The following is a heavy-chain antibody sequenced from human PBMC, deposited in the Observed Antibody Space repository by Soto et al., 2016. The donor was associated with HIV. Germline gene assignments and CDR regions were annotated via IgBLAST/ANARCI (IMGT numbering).Heavy chain of an antibody. CDR3: ARENYYYYYYGMDV. Sequence: QVQLVQSGAEVKKPGASVKVSCKASGYTFTGYYMHWVRQAPGQGLEWMGWINPNSGGTKYAQKFQGRVTMTRDTSIGTAYMELSRLRSDDTAVYYCARENYYYYYYGMDVWGQGTTVTVSS. CDR1: GYTFTGYY. V-gene: IGHV1-2*02. CDR2: INPNSGGT. J-gene: IGHJ6*02.